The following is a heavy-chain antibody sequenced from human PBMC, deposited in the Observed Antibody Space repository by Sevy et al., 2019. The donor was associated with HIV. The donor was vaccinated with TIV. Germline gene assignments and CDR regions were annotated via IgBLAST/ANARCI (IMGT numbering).Heavy chain of an antibody. Sequence: SETVSLTCAVYGGSFSGYYWSWIRQPPGKGLEWIGEINHSGSTNYNPSLKSRVTISVDTSKNQFSLKLSSVTAADTAVYYCASSPLLSYCGGDCPYYFDYWGQGTLVTVSS. J-gene: IGHJ4*02. CDR2: INHSGST. V-gene: IGHV4-34*01. CDR3: ASSPLLSYCGGDCPYYFDY. D-gene: IGHD2-21*02. CDR1: GGSFSGYY.